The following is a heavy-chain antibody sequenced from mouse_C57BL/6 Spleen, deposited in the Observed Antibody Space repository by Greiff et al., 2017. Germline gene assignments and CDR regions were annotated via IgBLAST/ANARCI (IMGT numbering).Heavy chain of an antibody. Sequence: EVQLQQSGAELVRPGASVKLSCTASGFNIKDDYMHWVKQRPEQGLEWIGWIDPENGDTEYASKFQGKATITADTSSNTAYLQLSSLTSEDTAVYYCTTGGLLQAYWGQGTLVTVSA. CDR1: GFNIKDDY. V-gene: IGHV14-4*01. CDR3: TTGGLLQAY. D-gene: IGHD2-3*01. CDR2: IDPENGDT. J-gene: IGHJ3*01.